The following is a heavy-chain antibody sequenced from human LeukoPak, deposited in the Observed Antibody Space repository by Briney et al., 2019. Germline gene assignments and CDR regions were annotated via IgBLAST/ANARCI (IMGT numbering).Heavy chain of an antibody. CDR2: IIPIVGIA. D-gene: IGHD5-12*01. Sequence: SVKVSSKASGGTFSSSAISWVRQAPGQGLEWMGRIIPIVGIANYAQKFQGRVTITADKSTSTAYMELTSLRSEDTAVYYCARPREYSGYDSGAFDYWGQGTLVTVSS. J-gene: IGHJ4*02. V-gene: IGHV1-69*04. CDR1: GGTFSSSA. CDR3: ARPREYSGYDSGAFDY.